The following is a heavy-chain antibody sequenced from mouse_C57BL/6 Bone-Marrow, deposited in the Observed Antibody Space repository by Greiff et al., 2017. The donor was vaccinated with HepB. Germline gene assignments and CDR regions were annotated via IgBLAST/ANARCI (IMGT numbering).Heavy chain of an antibody. D-gene: IGHD2-5*01. V-gene: IGHV1-54*01. CDR3: ARGYYSNSGWDS. CDR1: GYAFTNYL. J-gene: IGHJ2*01. Sequence: QVQLQQSGAELVRPGTSVKVSCKASGYAFTNYLIEWVKQRPGQGLEWIGVINPGSGGTNYNEKFKGKATLTADKSSSTAYMQLSSLTSEDSAVYFCARGYYSNSGWDSWGQGTTLTVSS. CDR2: INPGSGGT.